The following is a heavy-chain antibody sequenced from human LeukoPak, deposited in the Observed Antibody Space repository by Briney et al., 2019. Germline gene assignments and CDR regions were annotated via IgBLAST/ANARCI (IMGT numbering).Heavy chain of an antibody. CDR1: GYTLTELS. V-gene: IGHV1-24*01. J-gene: IGHJ4*02. Sequence: ASVKVSCKVSGYTLTELSLHWVRQAPGKGLEWMGGFDPEDGETIYAQKFQGRVTMTEDTYTDTAYMELSSLRSEDTAVYYCATDNYYGSGSYYRAFDYWGQGTLVTVSS. CDR3: ATDNYYGSGSYYRAFDY. D-gene: IGHD3-10*01. CDR2: FDPEDGET.